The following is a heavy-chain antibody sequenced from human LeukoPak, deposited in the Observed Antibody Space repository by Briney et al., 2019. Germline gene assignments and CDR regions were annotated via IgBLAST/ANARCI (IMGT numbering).Heavy chain of an antibody. D-gene: IGHD1-26*01. CDR2: IYPGDSDT. V-gene: IGHV5-51*01. CDR1: RCRLTSYW. CDR3: ARSGGNYYSI. J-gene: IGHJ3*02. Sequence: ECLKRSCSGSRCRLTSYWVGWVGQMPPRELEWMGIIYPGDSDTIYSPSFQGQVTISADKSTSTANLQWSSLKASDTAMYYCARSGGNYYSIWGQGTMVTVSS.